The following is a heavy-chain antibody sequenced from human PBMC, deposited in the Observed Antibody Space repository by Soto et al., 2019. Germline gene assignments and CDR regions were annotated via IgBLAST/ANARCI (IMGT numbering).Heavy chain of an antibody. V-gene: IGHV1-69*02. J-gene: IGHJ6*03. Sequence: SVKVSCKASGGTFSSYTISWVRQAPGQGLEWMGRIIPILGIANYAQKFQGRVTITADKSTSTAYMELSSLRSEDTAVYYCARAGRSTIFGVVIKAYYYMDVWGKGTTVTVSS. CDR2: IIPILGIA. CDR3: ARAGRSTIFGVVIKAYYYMDV. CDR1: GGTFSSYT. D-gene: IGHD3-3*01.